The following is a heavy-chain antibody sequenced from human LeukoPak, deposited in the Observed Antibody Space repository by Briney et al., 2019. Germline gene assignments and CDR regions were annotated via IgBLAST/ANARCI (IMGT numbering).Heavy chain of an antibody. J-gene: IGHJ4*01. CDR2: IITMHGIA. CDR3: ARVRYCSSSTNCWDYFDY. CDR1: GGTFSSYA. V-gene: IGHV1-69*04. D-gene: IGHD2-2*01. Sequence: ASVKVSCKASGGTFSSYAFTWVRQAPGQGLEWMGRIITMHGIANYAQKFQGRVTMTADKSTSTAYMELSSLRSEDTAVYYCARVRYCSSSTNCWDYFDYWGQGTLVTVSS.